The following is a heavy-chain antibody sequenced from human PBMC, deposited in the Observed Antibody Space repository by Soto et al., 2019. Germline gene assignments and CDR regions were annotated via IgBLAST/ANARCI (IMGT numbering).Heavy chain of an antibody. J-gene: IGHJ6*03. CDR2: ISGSGGST. D-gene: IGHD6-25*01. CDR1: GFTFSSYA. V-gene: IGHV3-23*01. Sequence: GGSLRLSCAASGFTFSSYAMSWVRQAPGKGLEWVSAISGSGGSTYYADSVKGRFTISRDNSKNTLYLQMNSLRAEDTAVYYCAKGTATELYYYYYMDVWGKGTTVTVSS. CDR3: AKGTATELYYYYYMDV.